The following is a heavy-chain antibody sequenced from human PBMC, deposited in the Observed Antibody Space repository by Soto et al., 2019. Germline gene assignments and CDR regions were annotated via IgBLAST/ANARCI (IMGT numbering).Heavy chain of an antibody. CDR1: GFSFTTTRMG. V-gene: IGHV2-5*02. CDR2: IYCDGES. Sequence: QITLKEAGPTLVKPTETLTLTCTFSGFSFTTTRMGVGWNRQPPGKALEWLAIIYCDGESRYNPLLRRRLTLTAENSTNKVVLTMTNMDTNDTATYYCAHRDSTGTTTYFDSWGQGIPVTVAS. D-gene: IGHD1-1*01. CDR3: AHRDSTGTTTYFDS. J-gene: IGHJ4*02.